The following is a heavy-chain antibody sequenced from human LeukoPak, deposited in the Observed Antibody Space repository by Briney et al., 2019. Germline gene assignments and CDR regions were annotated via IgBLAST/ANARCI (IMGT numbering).Heavy chain of an antibody. CDR3: AADRYCSGGSCTNLFDY. D-gene: IGHD2-15*01. CDR1: GSTFTGYY. J-gene: IGHJ4*02. CDR2: INPNSGGT. Sequence: ASVKVSCTASGSTFTGYYMRLVRQAPAPGLEWMGWINPNSGGTNYAQKFQGRVTMTRDTSISTAYMELSRLRSDDTAVYYWAADRYCSGGSCTNLFDYWGQGTLVTVSS. V-gene: IGHV1-2*02.